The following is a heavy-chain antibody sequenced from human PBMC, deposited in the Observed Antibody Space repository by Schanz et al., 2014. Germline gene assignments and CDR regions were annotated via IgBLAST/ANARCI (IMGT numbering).Heavy chain of an antibody. CDR1: GGTFNIYA. V-gene: IGHV1-69*05. CDR3: AVDEGLDGGGDCLSLGFDY. CDR2: FIPMFGTT. D-gene: IGHD2-21*01. Sequence: QVQLVQSGAEVKRPGSSVKVSCKASGGTFNIYAINWVRQAPGQGLQWMGRFIPMFGTTKYAQSFQGRVTITTDKSTSTAYMDLSSLRSEDTAVYYCAVDEGLDGGGDCLSLGFDYWGQGTLVTVSS. J-gene: IGHJ4*02.